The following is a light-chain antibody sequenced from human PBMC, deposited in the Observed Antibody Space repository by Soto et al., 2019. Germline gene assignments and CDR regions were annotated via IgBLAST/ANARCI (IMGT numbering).Light chain of an antibody. CDR1: QSVSDR. CDR2: HAS. J-gene: IGKJ1*01. V-gene: IGKV1-5*01. CDR3: QQYMSYS. Sequence: MPQSPDTLSVSPGEWATLSCRASQSVSDRVVWYQPKPGTAPKLLIYHASTLESGVPSSFSGRGSGTEFTLTISSLQPDAFATYHCQQYMSYSFGQGTKVDIK.